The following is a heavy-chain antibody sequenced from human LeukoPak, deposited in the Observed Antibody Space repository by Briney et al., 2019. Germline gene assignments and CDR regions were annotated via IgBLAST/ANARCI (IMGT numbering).Heavy chain of an antibody. CDR1: SYSISSGYY. D-gene: IGHD3-22*01. J-gene: IGHJ4*02. Sequence: SETLSLTCTVSSYSISSGYYWGWIRPPPGKGLEWIGSIYHSGNTYYNPSLKSRLIMSVDTSKNQFSLKLSSVTAADTAVYYCARGNRDGTAYSPFAYWGQGTLVTVSS. CDR3: ARGNRDGTAYSPFAY. CDR2: IYHSGNT. V-gene: IGHV4-38-2*02.